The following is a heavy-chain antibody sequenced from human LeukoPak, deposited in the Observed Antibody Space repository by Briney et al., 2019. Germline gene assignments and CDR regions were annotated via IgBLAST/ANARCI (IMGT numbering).Heavy chain of an antibody. CDR2: IKQDGSEK. Sequence: PGGSLRLSCAASGFTFSSYWMSWVRQAPGKGLEWVANIKQDGSEKYYVDSVKGRFTISRGNARNSLYLQMNSLRAEDTAVYYCARDRVTTSSWPRVEYYYMDVWGKGTTVTISS. V-gene: IGHV3-7*01. CDR3: ARDRVTTSSWPRVEYYYMDV. CDR1: GFTFSSYW. J-gene: IGHJ6*03. D-gene: IGHD4-11*01.